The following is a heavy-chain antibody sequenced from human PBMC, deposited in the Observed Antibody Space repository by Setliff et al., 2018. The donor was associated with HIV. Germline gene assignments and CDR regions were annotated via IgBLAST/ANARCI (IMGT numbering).Heavy chain of an antibody. CDR1: GGSITSGGFY. CDR3: ARGDAMTSLGAFDI. Sequence: NPSETLSLTCTDSGGSITSGGFYWSWIRQYPQKGLEWIGYIYYSGGTYYNPSLKSRVTMSVDTSKNQFSLKLSSVTAADTAVYYCARGDAMTSLGAFDIWGQGTMVTVSS. CDR2: IYYSGGT. D-gene: IGHD2-2*01. V-gene: IGHV4-31*02. J-gene: IGHJ3*02.